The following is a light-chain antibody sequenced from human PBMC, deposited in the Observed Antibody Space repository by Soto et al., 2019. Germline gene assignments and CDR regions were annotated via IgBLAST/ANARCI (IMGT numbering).Light chain of an antibody. V-gene: IGKV1-5*01. CDR3: QQYNSYLWT. Sequence: DIQMTQSPSTLSASVGDRVTITCRASQRISHWLAWYQQKPGKAPKVLTYDASSLESGIPSRFSGSGSGTAFTLTISSLQPDDFATYYCQQYNSYLWTFGQGTKVEIK. CDR1: QRISHW. CDR2: DAS. J-gene: IGKJ1*01.